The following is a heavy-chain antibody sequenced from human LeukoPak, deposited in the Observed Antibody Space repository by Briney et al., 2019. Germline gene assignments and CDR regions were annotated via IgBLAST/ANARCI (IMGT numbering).Heavy chain of an antibody. D-gene: IGHD3-22*01. Sequence: PSETLSLTCTVSGGSTSSHYWSWIRQPPGKGLEWIGYIYYSGSTNYNPSLKSRVTISVDTSKNQFSLKLSSVTAADTAVYYCARHGHYYDSSGYHDYWGQGTLVTVSS. V-gene: IGHV4-59*08. CDR2: IYYSGST. J-gene: IGHJ4*02. CDR1: GGSTSSHY. CDR3: ARHGHYYDSSGYHDY.